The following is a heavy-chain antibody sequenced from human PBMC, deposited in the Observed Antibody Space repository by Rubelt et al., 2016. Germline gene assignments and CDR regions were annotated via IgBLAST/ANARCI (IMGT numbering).Heavy chain of an antibody. CDR2: IFYSGSF. D-gene: IGHD2-8*01. Sequence: QVQLQQWGAGLLKPSETLSLTCAVYGGSFSGYYWSWIRQPPGKGLEWIGSIFYSGSFYYNPSLKSRVTISIDTAKNRVRLARTSRTAADTSVYYCARPQYAWVSTIDYWGQGTLVTVSS. CDR3: ARPQYAWVSTIDY. CDR1: GGSFSGYY. J-gene: IGHJ4*02. V-gene: IGHV4-34*12.